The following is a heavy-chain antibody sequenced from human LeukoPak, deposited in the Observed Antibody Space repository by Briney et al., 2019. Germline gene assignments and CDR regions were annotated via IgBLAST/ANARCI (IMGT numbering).Heavy chain of an antibody. J-gene: IGHJ4*02. CDR2: IISISGSP. V-gene: IGHV1-69*05. CDR1: GGTFSDST. D-gene: IGHD6-6*01. Sequence: GASVKVSCKVSGGTFSDSTLSWVRQVPGQGLEWMGGIISISGSPNYAQRFQGRVTFTTAESTSSAYMELRSLTSETTAVYYGAGDFQAARLHMFEFWGQGSLVTVSS. CDR3: AGDFQAARLHMFEF.